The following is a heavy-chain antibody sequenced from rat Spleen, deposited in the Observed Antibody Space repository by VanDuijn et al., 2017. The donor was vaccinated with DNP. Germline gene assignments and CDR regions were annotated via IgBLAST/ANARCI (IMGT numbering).Heavy chain of an antibody. CDR2: INKDSSTI. Sequence: EVQLVESGGGLVLPGRSMKLSCVASGFNFNDYWMGWVRQSPGKGLEWIAEINKDSSTIKYIPSLKDKITISRDNAQKTLNLQMTKLGSEDTAIYYCVREELGVDYWGQGVMVTVSS. J-gene: IGHJ2*01. D-gene: IGHD4-3*01. CDR3: VREELGVDY. CDR1: GFNFNDYW. V-gene: IGHV4-2*01.